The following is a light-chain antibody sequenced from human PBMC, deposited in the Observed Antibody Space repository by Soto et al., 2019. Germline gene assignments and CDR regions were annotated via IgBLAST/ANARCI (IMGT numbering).Light chain of an antibody. CDR3: QKGHNWPLT. CDR1: QSISSE. CDR2: GAS. J-gene: IGKJ2*01. Sequence: EIGRTQSPATLSVSPGERATLSCRASQSISSELAWYQQKPGQPPRLLIDGASIRATGVPARFTGSGSGSDFTLTISGLQSEDFAVYYCQKGHNWPLTFGQGTRLEI. V-gene: IGKV3-15*01.